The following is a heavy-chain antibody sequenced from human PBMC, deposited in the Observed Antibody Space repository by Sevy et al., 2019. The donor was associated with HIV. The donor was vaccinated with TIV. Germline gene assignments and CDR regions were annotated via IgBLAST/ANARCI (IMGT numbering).Heavy chain of an antibody. CDR2: ISWNSGSI. D-gene: IGHD2-15*01. Sequence: GGSLRLSCAASGFAFSDYAMHWVRQVPGKGLEWVSGISWNSGSIGYAHSVKGRFTISRDNAKNSLHLQMNSLRVEDTALYYCGRAQGYCVINSCFGGSINAFDIWGQGTIVTVSS. J-gene: IGHJ3*02. CDR1: GFAFSDYA. CDR3: GRAQGYCVINSCFGGSINAFDI. V-gene: IGHV3-9*01.